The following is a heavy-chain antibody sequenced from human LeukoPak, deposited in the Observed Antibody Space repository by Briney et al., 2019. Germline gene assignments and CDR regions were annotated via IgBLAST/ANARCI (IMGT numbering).Heavy chain of an antibody. V-gene: IGHV3-21*04. CDR1: GFTFSSYS. Sequence: GGSLRLSCAASGFTFSSYSMNWVRQAPGKALEWVSSITSTGTYIFYGDSVKGRFTISRDNARNSLYLQMNGLRPEDTAVYYCARDPYSGNYGPYYYYYMDVWGKGTTVTISS. CDR2: ITSTGTYI. J-gene: IGHJ6*03. D-gene: IGHD1-26*01. CDR3: ARDPYSGNYGPYYYYYMDV.